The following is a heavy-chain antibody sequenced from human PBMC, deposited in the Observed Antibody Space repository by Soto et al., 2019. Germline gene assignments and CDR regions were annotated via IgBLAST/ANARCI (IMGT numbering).Heavy chain of an antibody. CDR3: AVGPSSGKFDY. D-gene: IGHD6-19*01. J-gene: IGHJ4*02. Sequence: PSETLSLTCAVYGGSFSGYYWSWIRQPPGKGLEWIGEINHSGSTNYNPSLKSRVTISVDTSKNQFSLKLSSVTAADTAVYYCAVGPSSGKFDYWGQGTLVTVSS. CDR2: INHSGST. CDR1: GGSFSGYY. V-gene: IGHV4-34*01.